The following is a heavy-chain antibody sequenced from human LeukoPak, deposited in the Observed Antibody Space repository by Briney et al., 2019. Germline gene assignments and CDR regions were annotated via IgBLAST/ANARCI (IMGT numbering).Heavy chain of an antibody. CDR1: GFTSTNYN. CDR3: ARGAHYYYDSSGYSYGDDY. CDR2: IGSSSSYI. V-gene: IGHV3-21*01. D-gene: IGHD3-22*01. J-gene: IGHJ4*02. Sequence: GGSLRLSCAASGFTSTNYNMNWVRQAPGKGLEWVSSIGSSSSYIYYADSVKGRFTISRDNAKNSLYLQMNSLRAEDTAVYYCARGAHYYYDSSGYSYGDDYWGQGTLVTVSS.